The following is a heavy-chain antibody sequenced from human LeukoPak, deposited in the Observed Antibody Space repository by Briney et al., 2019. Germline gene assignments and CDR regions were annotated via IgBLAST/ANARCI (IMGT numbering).Heavy chain of an antibody. D-gene: IGHD5-18*01. V-gene: IGHV1-69*06. CDR2: IIPIFGTA. CDR3: ARSYSYGSRPFFDY. J-gene: IGHJ4*02. CDR1: GGTFSSYA. Sequence: ASVKVSCKASGGTFSSYAISWVRQAPGQGLEWMGGIIPIFGTAKYAQNFQGRVSIAADRSTSTAYMELSSLRSEDTAVYYCARSYSYGSRPFFDYWGQGTLVTVSS.